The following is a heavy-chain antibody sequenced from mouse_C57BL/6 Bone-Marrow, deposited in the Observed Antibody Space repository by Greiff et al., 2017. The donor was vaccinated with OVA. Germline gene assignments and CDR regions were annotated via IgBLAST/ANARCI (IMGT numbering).Heavy chain of an antibody. J-gene: IGHJ4*01. Sequence: VQLKESGGGLVKPGGSLKLSCAASGFTFSSYAMSWVRQTPEKRLEWVATISDGGSYTYYPDNVKGRFTISRDNAKNNLYLQMSHLKSEDTAMYYCARGSSPYAMDYWGQGTSVTVSS. V-gene: IGHV5-4*01. CDR3: ARGSSPYAMDY. CDR1: GFTFSSYA. CDR2: ISDGGSYT. D-gene: IGHD1-1*01.